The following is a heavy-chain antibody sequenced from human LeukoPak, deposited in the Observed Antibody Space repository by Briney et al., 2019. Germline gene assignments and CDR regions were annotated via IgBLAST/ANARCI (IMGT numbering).Heavy chain of an antibody. CDR3: ARDPIAVAGADPYYYYGMDV. Sequence: ASVKVSCKASGYTFTSYGISWVRQAPGQGLEWMGWISAYNGNTNYAQKLQGRVTMTTDTSTSTAYMELRSLRSDDTAVYYCARDPIAVAGADPYYYYGMDVWGQGTMVTVSS. CDR1: GYTFTSYG. V-gene: IGHV1-18*01. CDR2: ISAYNGNT. J-gene: IGHJ6*02. D-gene: IGHD6-19*01.